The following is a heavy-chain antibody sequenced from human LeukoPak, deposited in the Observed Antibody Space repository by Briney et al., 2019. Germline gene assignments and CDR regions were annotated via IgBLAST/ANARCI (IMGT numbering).Heavy chain of an antibody. CDR3: ARDCSSTSSNGMDV. CDR2: IYYSGST. CDR1: GGSISSYY. J-gene: IGHJ6*02. V-gene: IGHV4-59*01. Sequence: SETLSLTCTVSGGSISSYYWSWIRQPPGKGLGWIGYIYYSGSTNYNPSLQSRVTISVDTSKNHFSLKLSSVTAADTAVYYCARDCSSTSSNGMDVWGQGTTVTVSS. D-gene: IGHD2-2*01.